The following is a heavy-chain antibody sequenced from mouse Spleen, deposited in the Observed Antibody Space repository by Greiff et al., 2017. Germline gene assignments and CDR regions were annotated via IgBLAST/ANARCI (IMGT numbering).Heavy chain of an antibody. D-gene: IGHD3-1*01. J-gene: IGHJ2*01. CDR3: ARHRGALDY. V-gene: IGHV5-12*01. Sequence: EVKLMESGGGLVQPGGSLKLSCAASGFTFSDYYMYWVRQTPEKRLEWVAYISNGGGSTYYPDTVKGRFTISRDNAKNTLYLQMSRLKSEDTAMYYCARHRGALDYWGQGTTLTVSS. CDR1: GFTFSDYY. CDR2: ISNGGGST.